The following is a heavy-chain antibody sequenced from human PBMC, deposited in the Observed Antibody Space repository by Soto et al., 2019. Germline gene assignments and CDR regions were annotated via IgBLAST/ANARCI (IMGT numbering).Heavy chain of an antibody. CDR1: GDSISRNVFF. V-gene: IGHV4-31*02. J-gene: IGHJ6*02. CDR2: IYNSGSS. Sequence: PSETRSLTWTVSGDSISRNVFFWTWIRQHPGKGLEWIGYIYNSGSSYYNPSLKSRVIISVDTSKNHFSLNLTAVTAADTAVYYCARGTMLRGPGYYYAMDVWGQGTTVTVSS. D-gene: IGHD3-10*01. CDR3: ARGTMLRGPGYYYAMDV.